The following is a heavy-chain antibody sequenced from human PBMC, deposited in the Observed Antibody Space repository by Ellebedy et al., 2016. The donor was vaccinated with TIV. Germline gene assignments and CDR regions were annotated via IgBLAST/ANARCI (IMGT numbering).Heavy chain of an antibody. CDR2: ISAYNGNT. V-gene: IGHV1-18*01. CDR3: ARTLTTEACFDY. CDR1: GYTFTSYG. D-gene: IGHD3-9*01. J-gene: IGHJ4*02. Sequence: AASVKVSCKASGYTFTSYGISWVRQAPGQGLEWMGWISAYNGNTNYAQKLQGRVTMTTDTSTSTAYMELSSLRSEDTALYYCARTLTTEACFDYWGQGTLVTVSS.